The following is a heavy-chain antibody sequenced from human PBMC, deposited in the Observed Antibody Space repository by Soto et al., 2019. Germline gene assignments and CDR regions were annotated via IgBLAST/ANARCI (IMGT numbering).Heavy chain of an antibody. CDR1: GGSISSGGYY. CDR2: IYYSGST. D-gene: IGHD2-15*01. J-gene: IGHJ1*01. V-gene: IGHV4-31*03. Sequence: SETLSLTCTVSGGSISSGGYYWSWIRQHPGKGLEWIGYIYYSGSTYYNPSLKSRVTISVDTSKNQFSLKLSSVTAADTAVYYCARLTEGHCSGGSCRGDFQHWGQGTLVTVSS. CDR3: ARLTEGHCSGGSCRGDFQH.